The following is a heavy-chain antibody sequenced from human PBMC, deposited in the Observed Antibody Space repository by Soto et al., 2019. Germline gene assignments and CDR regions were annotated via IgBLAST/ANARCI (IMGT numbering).Heavy chain of an antibody. D-gene: IGHD2-15*01. Sequence: PGGSLRLSCAASGFTFSNFAMNWVRQAPGKGLEWVSGISGRGGTTYYADSVQGRFTISRDNSKNTLYLQMNSLRAEDTAVYYCARGWPFRFPEGKEYFQHWGQGTLVTVSS. J-gene: IGHJ1*01. CDR2: ISGRGGTT. CDR3: ARGWPFRFPEGKEYFQH. CDR1: GFTFSNFA. V-gene: IGHV3-23*01.